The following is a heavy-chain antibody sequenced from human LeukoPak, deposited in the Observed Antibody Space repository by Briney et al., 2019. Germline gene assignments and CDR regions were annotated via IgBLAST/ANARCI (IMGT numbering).Heavy chain of an antibody. J-gene: IGHJ4*02. V-gene: IGHV3-72*01. Sequence: PGGSLRLSCAASGFTLSNPRMSWVRQAPGKGLDLVGRTRDKANSYTTEYAASVKGRFTISRDDSKNSLYLQMNSLKTEDTAVYYCARVRGSTYFDYWGQGTLVTVSS. D-gene: IGHD2-15*01. CDR2: TRDKANSYTT. CDR1: GFTLSNPR. CDR3: ARVRGSTYFDY.